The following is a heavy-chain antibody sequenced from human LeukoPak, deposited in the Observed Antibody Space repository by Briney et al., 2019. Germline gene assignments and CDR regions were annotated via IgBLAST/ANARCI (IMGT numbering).Heavy chain of an antibody. D-gene: IGHD3-22*01. J-gene: IGHJ5*02. CDR2: IYTAGST. V-gene: IGHV4-4*07. Sequence: SETLSLTCTISGGSLSRYYWSWIRQPAGKGLEWIGRIYTAGSTNYNPSLKSRVTMSVDTSKNQFSLELGSVTAADTAVYYCARGLGDSSGYSNWFDPWGQGTLVTVSS. CDR1: GGSLSRYY. CDR3: ARGLGDSSGYSNWFDP.